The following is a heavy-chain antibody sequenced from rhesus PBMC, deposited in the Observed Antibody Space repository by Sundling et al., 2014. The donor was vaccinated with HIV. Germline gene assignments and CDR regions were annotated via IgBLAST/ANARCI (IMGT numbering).Heavy chain of an antibody. Sequence: EVQLVESGGGLVQPGGSLRLSCTGSGFTFSNYYMYWVRQAPGKGLEWVSTINTGGSSTWYTDSVKGRFTISKENAKNTLYLQMDSLRAEDTAVYYCAKDHGIAAAEDAFDFWGQGLRVTVS. J-gene: IGHJ3*01. CDR2: INTGGSST. CDR1: GFTFSNYY. CDR3: AKDHGIAAAEDAFDF. D-gene: IGHD6-25*01. V-gene: IGHV3-8*01.